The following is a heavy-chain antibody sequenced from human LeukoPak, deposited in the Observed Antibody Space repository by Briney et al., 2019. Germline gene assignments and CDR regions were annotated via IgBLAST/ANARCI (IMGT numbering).Heavy chain of an antibody. J-gene: IGHJ4*02. D-gene: IGHD3-16*02. CDR2: INPNSGGT. Sequence: ASVKVSCKASGYTFTGYYMHWVRQAPGQGLEWMGRINPNSGGTNYAQKFQGRVTMTRDTSISTAYMELSRLRSDDTAVYYCARFWDNMITFGGVIVPFDYWGRGTLVTVSS. CDR1: GYTFTGYY. V-gene: IGHV1-2*06. CDR3: ARFWDNMITFGGVIVPFDY.